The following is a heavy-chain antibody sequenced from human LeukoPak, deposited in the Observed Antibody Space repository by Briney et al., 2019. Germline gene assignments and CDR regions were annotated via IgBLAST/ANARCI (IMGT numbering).Heavy chain of an antibody. CDR3: ARRVYYYDSSGYYYLDD. V-gene: IGHV4-59*08. Sequence: SETLSLTCTVSGGSISSYYWSWIRQPPGKGLEWIGYIYYSGSTNYNPSLKSRVTISVDTSKNQFSLKLSSVTAADTAVYYCARRVYYYDSSGYYYLDDWGQGTLVTVSS. J-gene: IGHJ4*02. CDR1: GGSISSYY. CDR2: IYYSGST. D-gene: IGHD3-22*01.